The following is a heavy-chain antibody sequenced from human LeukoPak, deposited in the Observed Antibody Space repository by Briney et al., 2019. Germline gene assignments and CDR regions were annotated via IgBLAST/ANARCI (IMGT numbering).Heavy chain of an antibody. CDR1: GYTFTGYY. CDR3: ARKLGVVVAATGVHWFDR. CDR2: INPNSGGT. V-gene: IGHV1-2*02. D-gene: IGHD2-15*01. Sequence: PSVKLSCKASGYTFTGYYMHWVRQAPGQGLESMGWINPNSGGTNYAQKVQGRVTMTRDTSISTAYMELRRLRSDDTAVYYCARKLGVVVAATGVHWFDRWGQGTLVTVYS. J-gene: IGHJ5*02.